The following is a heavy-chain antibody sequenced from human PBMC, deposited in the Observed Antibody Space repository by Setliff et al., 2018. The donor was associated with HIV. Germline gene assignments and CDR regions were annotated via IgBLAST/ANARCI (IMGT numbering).Heavy chain of an antibody. CDR3: ARDPGQRLVKGGMDV. J-gene: IGHJ6*02. D-gene: IGHD6-13*01. Sequence: SETLSLTCTVSGASFTSYYWSWIRQPPGKGLEWIGFIYYSGATRYNPDLKSRVTISLDTSKSQFSLRLISVTAADTAIYYCARDPGQRLVKGGMDVWGQGIAVTVSS. CDR2: IYYSGAT. CDR1: GASFTSYY. V-gene: IGHV4-59*01.